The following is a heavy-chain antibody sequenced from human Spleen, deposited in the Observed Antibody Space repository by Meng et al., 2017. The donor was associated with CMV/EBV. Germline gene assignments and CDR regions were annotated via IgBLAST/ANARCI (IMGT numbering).Heavy chain of an antibody. CDR3: AKDLRSTPDPGIVVVPAFDY. CDR1: GFIFSSYS. CDR2: ISSSGSYI. J-gene: IGHJ4*02. Sequence: GGSLRLSCAASGFIFSSYSMNWVRQAPGKGLEWVSFISSSGSYIYYADSMKGRFTISRDNAKNSLYLQMNSLRAEDTAVYYCAKDLRSTPDPGIVVVPAFDYWGQGTLVTVSS. V-gene: IGHV3-21*04. D-gene: IGHD2-2*01.